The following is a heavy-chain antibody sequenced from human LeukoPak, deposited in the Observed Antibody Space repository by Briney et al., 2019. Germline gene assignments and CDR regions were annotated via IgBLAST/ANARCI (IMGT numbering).Heavy chain of an antibody. CDR3: AKEDRINQDILTAYYRPTDY. V-gene: IGHV3-30*02. CDR1: GFSFSRYA. J-gene: IGHJ4*02. CDR2: IRFDGSIK. Sequence: PGGSLRLSCAASGFSFSRYAIHWVRQAPGKGLEWVAFIRFDGSIKYYANSVKGRFTVSRYTSKNTLFLQMNSLRAEDTAVYYCAKEDRINQDILTAYYRPTDYWGQGTLVTVSS. D-gene: IGHD3-9*01.